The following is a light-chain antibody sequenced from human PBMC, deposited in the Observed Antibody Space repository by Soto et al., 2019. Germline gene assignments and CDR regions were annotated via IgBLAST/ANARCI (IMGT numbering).Light chain of an antibody. CDR3: QQSHSGLT. CDR1: QTIATY. V-gene: IGKV1-39*01. J-gene: IGKJ2*01. Sequence: DLPMTQSPSSLSASVGDRVTITCRASQTIATYLNWYQQKPGKAPKLLIYAASNLDGGVPSRFSGSGSGTDFTLTISSLQPEDFATYYCQQSHSGLTFGQGTKLQIK. CDR2: AAS.